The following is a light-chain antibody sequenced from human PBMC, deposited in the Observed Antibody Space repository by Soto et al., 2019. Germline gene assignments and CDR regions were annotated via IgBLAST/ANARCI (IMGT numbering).Light chain of an antibody. J-gene: IGKJ2*01. CDR1: QSISSW. Sequence: DIKMTQSPSTLYASVGDRVTITCRASQSISSWLAWYQQKPGKAPKLLIYDASSLESGVPSRFSGSGSGTEFTLTISSLQPDDFATYYCQQYNTWYTFGQGTQLEIQ. CDR3: QQYNTWYT. CDR2: DAS. V-gene: IGKV1-5*01.